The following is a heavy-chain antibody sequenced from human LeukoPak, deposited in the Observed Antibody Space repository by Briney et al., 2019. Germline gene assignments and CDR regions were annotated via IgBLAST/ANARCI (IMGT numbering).Heavy chain of an antibody. V-gene: IGHV1-46*03. Sequence: ASVKVPCKASGYTFTSYYMHWVRQAPGQGLEWMGIINPSGGSTSYAQKFQGRVTMTRDTSTSTVYMELSSLRSEDTAVYYCARESSVTDAFDIWGQGTMVTVSS. D-gene: IGHD4-17*01. CDR3: ARESSVTDAFDI. J-gene: IGHJ3*02. CDR2: INPSGGST. CDR1: GYTFTSYY.